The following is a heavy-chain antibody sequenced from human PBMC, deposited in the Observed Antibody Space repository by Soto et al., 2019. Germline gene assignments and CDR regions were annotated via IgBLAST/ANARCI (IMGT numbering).Heavy chain of an antibody. J-gene: IGHJ4*02. Sequence: ASVKVSCKASGYTFTSYDINWVRQATGQGLEWMGWMNPNSGNTGYAQKFQGRVTMTRNTSISTAYMELSSLRSEDTAVYYCARSYYDYVWGSYRSAHFDYWGQGTLVTAPQ. CDR2: MNPNSGNT. D-gene: IGHD3-16*02. CDR3: ARSYYDYVWGSYRSAHFDY. V-gene: IGHV1-8*01. CDR1: GYTFTSYD.